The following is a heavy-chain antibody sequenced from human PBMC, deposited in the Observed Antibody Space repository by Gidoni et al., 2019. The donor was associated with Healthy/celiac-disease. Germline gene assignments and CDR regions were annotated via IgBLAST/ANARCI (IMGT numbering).Heavy chain of an antibody. V-gene: IGHV3-30*18. Sequence: QVQLVESGGGVVQPGRSLGLSCEASGFTFSSYGMHWVRQAPGKGLEWVAVISYDGSNKYYADSVKGRFTISRDNSKNTLYLQMNSLRAEDTAVYYCAKDLVGITGTTGAFDIWGQGTMVTVSS. D-gene: IGHD1-20*01. CDR2: ISYDGSNK. CDR3: AKDLVGITGTTGAFDI. J-gene: IGHJ3*02. CDR1: GFTFSSYG.